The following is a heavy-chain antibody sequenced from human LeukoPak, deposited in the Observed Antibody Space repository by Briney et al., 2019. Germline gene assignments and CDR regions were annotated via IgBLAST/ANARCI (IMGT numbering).Heavy chain of an antibody. Sequence: SETLSLTCTVSGGSISSYYWSWIRQPPGKGLEWIGYIYYSGSTNYNPSPKSRVTISVDTSKNQFPLKLSSVTAADTAVYYCARGSSDIVVVPAASRGAFDIWGQGTMVTVSS. V-gene: IGHV4-59*01. CDR1: GGSISSYY. CDR3: ARGSSDIVVVPAASRGAFDI. CDR2: IYYSGST. J-gene: IGHJ3*02. D-gene: IGHD2-2*01.